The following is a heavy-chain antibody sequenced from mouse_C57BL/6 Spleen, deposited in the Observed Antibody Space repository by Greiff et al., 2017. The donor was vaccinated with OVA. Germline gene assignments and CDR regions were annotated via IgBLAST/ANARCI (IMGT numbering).Heavy chain of an antibody. Sequence: VQLKESGPGLVKPSQSLSLTCSVTGYSITSGYYWNWIRQFPGNKLEWMGYISYDGSNNYNPSLKNRISITRDTSKNQFFLKLNSVTTEDTATYYCALDGYYVFDYWGQGTTLTVSS. V-gene: IGHV3-6*01. CDR1: GYSITSGYY. CDR2: ISYDGSN. D-gene: IGHD2-3*01. CDR3: ALDGYYVFDY. J-gene: IGHJ2*01.